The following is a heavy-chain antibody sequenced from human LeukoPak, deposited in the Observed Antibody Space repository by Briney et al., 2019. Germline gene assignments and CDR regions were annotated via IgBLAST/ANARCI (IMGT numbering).Heavy chain of an antibody. CDR3: ARGIVGARDFDY. Sequence: GGSLRLSCAASGFTFSSYSMNWVRQAPGKGLEWVSSISSSSSYIYYADSVKGRFTISRDNAKNSLYLQMNSLRAEDTAVYYCARGIVGARDFDYWGQGTLVTVSS. CDR1: GFTFSSYS. CDR2: ISSSSSYI. D-gene: IGHD1-26*01. V-gene: IGHV3-21*01. J-gene: IGHJ4*02.